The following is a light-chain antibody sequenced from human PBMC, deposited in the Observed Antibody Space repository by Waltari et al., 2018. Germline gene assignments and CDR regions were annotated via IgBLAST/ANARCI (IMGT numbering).Light chain of an antibody. Sequence: DIQMTQSPSSLSASVGDRVTISCQASQDIANYLNWYQQKPGKAPKLLIYLASNLETGVPSRFSGSGSGAYFTFTISSLKPEDIATYYCQHYENLLRTFGGGTKVEIK. CDR3: QHYENLLRT. J-gene: IGKJ4*01. V-gene: IGKV1-33*01. CDR1: QDIANY. CDR2: LAS.